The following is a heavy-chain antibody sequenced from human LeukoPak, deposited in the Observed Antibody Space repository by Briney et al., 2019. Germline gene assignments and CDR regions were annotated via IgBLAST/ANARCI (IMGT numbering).Heavy chain of an antibody. Sequence: GGSLRLSCVASGFIFSNYEMNWVRQAPGKGLEWLSYISSSGSTIYYADCVKGRFTISRDNAKKSLYLQMNSLRAEDTAVYFCARSDEITVAGSYYYYAMDVWGKGTTVTVSS. CDR3: ARSDEITVAGSYYYYAMDV. CDR2: ISSSGSTI. D-gene: IGHD6-19*01. CDR1: GFIFSNYE. J-gene: IGHJ6*04. V-gene: IGHV3-48*03.